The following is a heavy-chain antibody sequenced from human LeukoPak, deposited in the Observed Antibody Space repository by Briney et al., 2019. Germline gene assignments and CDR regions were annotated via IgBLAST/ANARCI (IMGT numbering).Heavy chain of an antibody. V-gene: IGHV4-61*02. CDR1: GGSISSGSYY. Sequence: PSQTLSLTCTVSGGSISSGSYYWRWIRQPAGKGLEWIGRIYTSGSTNYNPSLKSRVTISVDTSKNQFSLKLSSVTAADTAVYYCASSSIRAFDIWGQGTMVTVSS. D-gene: IGHD2/OR15-2a*01. CDR3: ASSSIRAFDI. J-gene: IGHJ3*02. CDR2: IYTSGST.